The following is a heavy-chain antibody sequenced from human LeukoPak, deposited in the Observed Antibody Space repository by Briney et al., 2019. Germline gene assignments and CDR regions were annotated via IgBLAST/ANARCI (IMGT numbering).Heavy chain of an antibody. J-gene: IGHJ6*02. V-gene: IGHV3-30*04. CDR1: GFTFSTYS. D-gene: IGHD6-6*01. CDR3: SRDREKYSRFSAGWDV. CDR2: ISYDGSNK. Sequence: GRSLRLSCAASGFTFSTYSMHWVRQAPGKGLEWVAVISYDGSNKDYADSVKGRFTISRDSTKNTLYLQMNSLRGEDTAVYYCSRDREKYSRFSAGWDVWGQGTTVTVSS.